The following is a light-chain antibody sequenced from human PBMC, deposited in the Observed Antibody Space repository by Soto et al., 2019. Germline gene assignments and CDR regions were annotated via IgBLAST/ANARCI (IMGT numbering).Light chain of an antibody. J-gene: IGKJ3*01. CDR2: DAS. V-gene: IGKV3-11*01. Sequence: EIVLTQSPATLSLSPGERATLSCRASQSVSSNLAWYQQKPGQAPRLLMYDASNRATGIPVRFSGSGSGTDVTLTISSLEPEDFAVYYCQQRRKWPEFTFGPGTRVDIE. CDR3: QQRRKWPEFT. CDR1: QSVSSN.